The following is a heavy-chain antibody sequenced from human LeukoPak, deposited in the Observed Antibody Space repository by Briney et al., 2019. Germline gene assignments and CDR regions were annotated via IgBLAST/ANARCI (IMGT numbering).Heavy chain of an antibody. V-gene: IGHV4-59*08. CDR1: GGSISSYY. CDR3: ARQNSSSWYFFAFDM. J-gene: IGHJ3*02. Sequence: PSETLSLTCTVSGGSISSYYWSWIRQPPGKGLEWIGYIYYSGSTNYNPSLKRRVTISVDTSRDQFSLSLNSVTAADTAVYYCARQNSSSWYFFAFDMWGQGTMVTVSS. D-gene: IGHD6-13*01. CDR2: IYYSGST.